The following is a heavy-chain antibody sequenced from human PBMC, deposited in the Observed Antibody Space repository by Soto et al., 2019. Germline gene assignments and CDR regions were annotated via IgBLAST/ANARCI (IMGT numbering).Heavy chain of an antibody. V-gene: IGHV3-33*01. CDR3: ARDRQYCSGGSCYTRIDY. Sequence: QVQLVESGGGVVQPGRSLRLSCAASAFTFSNYGMHWVRQAPGKGLEWVAVIWSEGTNKYYADSVKGRFTISRDNSKNTLYLQMNSLRAEDTAVYYCARDRQYCSGGSCYTRIDYWGQGTLVTVSS. CDR2: IWSEGTNK. J-gene: IGHJ4*02. D-gene: IGHD2-15*01. CDR1: AFTFSNYG.